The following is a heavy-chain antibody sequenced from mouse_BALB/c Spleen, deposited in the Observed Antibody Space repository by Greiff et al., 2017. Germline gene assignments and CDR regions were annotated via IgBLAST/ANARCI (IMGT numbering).Heavy chain of an antibody. Sequence: VQLQQSGAELMKPGASVKISCKATGYTFSSYWIEWVKQRPGHGLEWIGEILPGSGSTNYNEKFKGKATFTADTSSNTAYMQLSSLTSEDSAVYYCARYYGEGPYAMDYWGQGTSVTVSS. J-gene: IGHJ4*01. D-gene: IGHD1-1*01. CDR1: GYTFSSYW. CDR2: ILPGSGST. CDR3: ARYYGEGPYAMDY. V-gene: IGHV1-9*01.